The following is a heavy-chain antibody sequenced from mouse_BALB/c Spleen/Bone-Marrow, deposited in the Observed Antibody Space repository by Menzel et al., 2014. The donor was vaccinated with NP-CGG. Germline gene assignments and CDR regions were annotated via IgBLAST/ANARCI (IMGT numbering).Heavy chain of an antibody. CDR1: GYTFTNYD. Sequence: VQLQQSGAELVKPGASGKLSCKASGYTFTNYDINWVRQRPEQGLEWIGWIFPGNGSTNYNEKFKGKATLTTDKSSSTAYMQLSRLTSEDSAVYFCARSNSISTATDYWGQGTTLTVSS. V-gene: IGHV1-77*01. CDR3: ARSNSISTATDY. J-gene: IGHJ2*01. CDR2: IFPGNGST. D-gene: IGHD1-2*01.